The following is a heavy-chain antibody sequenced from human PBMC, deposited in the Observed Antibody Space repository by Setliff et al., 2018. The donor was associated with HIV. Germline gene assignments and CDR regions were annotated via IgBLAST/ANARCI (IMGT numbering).Heavy chain of an antibody. CDR2: IRSKTYGGTP. D-gene: IGHD4-4*01. Sequence: SGGSLRLSCSPSGLSFRDYAISWFRQAPGRGLEWIAVIRSKTYGGTPEYAATVRGRFTISRDDSKTIAYLQMKSLKIDDTGVYYCGGDPSNLWRSFQFWGQGALVTVSS. CDR3: GGDPSNLWRSFQF. J-gene: IGHJ1*01. V-gene: IGHV3-49*03. CDR1: GLSFRDYA.